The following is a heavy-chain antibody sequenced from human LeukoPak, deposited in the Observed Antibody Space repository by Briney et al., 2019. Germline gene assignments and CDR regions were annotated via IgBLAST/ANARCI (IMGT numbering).Heavy chain of an antibody. CDR1: GYTFTGYY. CDR3: ARENDSSAPRVYDAFDI. Sequence: ASVKVSCKASGYTFTGYYMHWVRQAPGQGLEWMGWINPNSGGTNYAQKFQGRVTMTRDTSISTAYMELSRLRSDDTAVYYCARENDSSAPRVYDAFDIWGQGTMVTVSS. D-gene: IGHD3-22*01. CDR2: INPNSGGT. V-gene: IGHV1-2*02. J-gene: IGHJ3*02.